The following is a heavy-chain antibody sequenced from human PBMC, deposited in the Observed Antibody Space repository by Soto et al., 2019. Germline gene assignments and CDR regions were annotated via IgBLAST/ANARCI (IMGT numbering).Heavy chain of an antibody. CDR3: ASRDGYNHGTGNYYYYYGMDV. V-gene: IGHV1-69*01. D-gene: IGHD5-12*01. CDR2: IIPIFGTA. Sequence: SVKVSCTASGDTFTSYSIHWVRHAPGQGLEWMGGIIPIFGTANYAQKFQGRVTITADESTSTAYMELSSLRSEDTAVYYCASRDGYNHGTGNYYYYYGMDVWGQGTTVTVSS. J-gene: IGHJ6*02. CDR1: GDTFTSYS.